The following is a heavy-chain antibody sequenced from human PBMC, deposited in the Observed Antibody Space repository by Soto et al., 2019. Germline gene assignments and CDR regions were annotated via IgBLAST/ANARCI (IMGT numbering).Heavy chain of an antibody. CDR1: GFTFSSYS. V-gene: IGHV3-23*01. D-gene: IGHD6-13*01. CDR3: AKAAAGFSAGAFDI. Sequence: TGGSQILSCAASGFTFSSYSMSWVRQAPGKGLEWVSAISGSGGSTYYADSVKGRFTISRDNSKNTLYLQMNSLRAEDTAVYYCAKAAAGFSAGAFDIWGQGTTVTVSS. J-gene: IGHJ3*02. CDR2: ISGSGGST.